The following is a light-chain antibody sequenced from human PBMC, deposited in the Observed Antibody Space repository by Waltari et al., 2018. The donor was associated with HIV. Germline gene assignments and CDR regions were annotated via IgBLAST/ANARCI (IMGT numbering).Light chain of an antibody. CDR2: SAS. V-gene: IGKV3-15*01. J-gene: IGKJ4*01. CDR1: QSVRSN. Sequence: EIVMTQSPATLSVSPGDRATLSCRASQSVRSNLAWYQQKPGQAPRLLIFSASTRAAGTPARFSCGGSGTEFPLTITSLQSADFAVYYCQQYDDWPPLTFGGGTKVEI. CDR3: QQYDDWPPLT.